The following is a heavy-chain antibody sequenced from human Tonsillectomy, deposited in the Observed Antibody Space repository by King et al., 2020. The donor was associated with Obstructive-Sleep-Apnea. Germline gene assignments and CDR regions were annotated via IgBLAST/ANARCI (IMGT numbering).Heavy chain of an antibody. V-gene: IGHV3-23*04. CDR1: GFTFSSYA. J-gene: IGHJ4*02. D-gene: IGHD5-24*01. Sequence: VQLVESGGGLVQPGGSLRLSCAASGFTFSSYAMSWVRQAPGKGLEWVSAISGSGGSTYYADSVKGRFTISRDNSKNTLYLQMNSLRAEDTAVYYCAGQRRIGRWLQLSVPFDYWGQGTLVTVSS. CDR3: AGQRRIGRWLQLSVPFDY. CDR2: ISGSGGST.